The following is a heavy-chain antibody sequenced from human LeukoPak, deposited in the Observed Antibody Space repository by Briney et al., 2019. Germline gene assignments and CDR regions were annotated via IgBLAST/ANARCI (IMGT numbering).Heavy chain of an antibody. CDR1: GVSFSGYY. V-gene: IGHV4-34*01. D-gene: IGHD1-26*01. CDR3: ARWEGGSYYDFDY. J-gene: IGHJ4*02. CDR2: INHSGST. Sequence: KPSETLSLTCAVYGVSFSGYYWSRLRQPPGKGLEGIGEINHSGSTNYNPSLKSRVTISVDTSKNQFSLKLSSVTAADTAVYYCARWEGGSYYDFDYWGQGTLVTVSS.